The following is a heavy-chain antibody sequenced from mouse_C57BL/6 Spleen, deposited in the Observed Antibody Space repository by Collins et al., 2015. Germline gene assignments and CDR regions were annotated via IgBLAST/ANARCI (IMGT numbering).Heavy chain of an antibody. D-gene: IGHD2-14*01. Sequence: QVQLKQSGPGLVQPSQSLSITCTVSGFSLTSYGVHWVRQSPGKSLEWLGVIWSGGSTDYNAAFISRLSISKDNSKSQVFFKMNSLQANDTAIYYCARGRYDVAYWGQGTLVTVSA. J-gene: IGHJ3*01. V-gene: IGHV2-2*02. CDR3: ARGRYDVAY. CDR1: GFSLTSYG. CDR2: IWSGGST.